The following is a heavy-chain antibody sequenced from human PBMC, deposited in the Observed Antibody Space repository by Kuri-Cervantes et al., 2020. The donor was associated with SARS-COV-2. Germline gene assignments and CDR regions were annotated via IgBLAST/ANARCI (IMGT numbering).Heavy chain of an antibody. D-gene: IGHD3-3*01. Sequence: GSLRLSCTVSGGSISSYYWTWIRQPPMKGLEWIGEINHTGSATYNPSLKSRVTISVDTSKNLFSLKLTSVTAADTAVYFCARGVVTIYGFLVLLPAPGWLDPWGQGTLVTVSS. CDR2: INHTGSA. V-gene: IGHV4-34*01. J-gene: IGHJ5*02. CDR1: GGSISSYY. CDR3: ARGVVTIYGFLVLLPAPGWLDP.